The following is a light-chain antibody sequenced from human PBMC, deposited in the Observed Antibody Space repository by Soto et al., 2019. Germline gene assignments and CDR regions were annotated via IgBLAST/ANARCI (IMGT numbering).Light chain of an antibody. CDR3: GAWDDSLSALFV. CDR1: SSNIGSNT. V-gene: IGLV1-44*01. CDR2: NDN. J-gene: IGLJ1*01. Sequence: QSVLTQPPSASGTPGQRVTISCSGSSSNIGSNTGNWYQQFPDTAPKLLIYNDNQRPSGVPDRFSGSKSGTSASLAISGLRSEDEADYYCGAWDDSLSALFVFGTGTKLTVL.